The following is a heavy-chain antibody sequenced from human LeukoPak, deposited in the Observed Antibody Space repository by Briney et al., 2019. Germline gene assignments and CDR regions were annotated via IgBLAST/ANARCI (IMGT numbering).Heavy chain of an antibody. Sequence: GGSLRLSCAASGFTFSSYGMHWVRQAPGKGLEWVALIRYDGSNKYYADYVKGRFTISRDNSKNTLYLQMNSLRAEDTAVYYCAKIAVAGERFDYWGQGTLVTVSS. CDR1: GFTFSSYG. CDR3: AKIAVAGERFDY. D-gene: IGHD6-19*01. CDR2: IRYDGSNK. V-gene: IGHV3-30*02. J-gene: IGHJ4*02.